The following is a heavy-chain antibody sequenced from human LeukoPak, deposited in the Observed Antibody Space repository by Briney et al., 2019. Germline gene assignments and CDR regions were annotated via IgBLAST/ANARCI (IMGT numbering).Heavy chain of an antibody. CDR1: GFTFSSYE. D-gene: IGHD5-24*01. Sequence: GGSLRLSCAASGFTFSSYEMNWVRQAPGKGLEWVSYISSSGSTIYYADSVKGRFTISRDNAKNSLYLQMNSLRAEDTAVYYCARGGDGYNSEYWGQGTLVTVSS. J-gene: IGHJ4*02. CDR3: ARGGDGYNSEY. V-gene: IGHV3-48*03. CDR2: ISSSGSTI.